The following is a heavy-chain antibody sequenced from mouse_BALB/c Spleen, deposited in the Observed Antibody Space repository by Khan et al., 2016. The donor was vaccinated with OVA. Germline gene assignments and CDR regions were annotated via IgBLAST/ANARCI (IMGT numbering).Heavy chain of an antibody. Sequence: QVQLQQSGPGLLQPSQSLSITCTVSGFSLTTYGVHWVRQSPGKGLEWLGLIWSGGNTDYNAAFISRLSISKDNSKSQAFFKMNSLHSDDTAIYYCVRNSCVYDFTCGGQETVGTVSA. CDR2: IWSGGNT. D-gene: IGHD2-14*01. CDR1: GFSLTTYG. V-gene: IGHV2-2-2*01. CDR3: VRNSCVYDFTC. J-gene: IGHJ3*01.